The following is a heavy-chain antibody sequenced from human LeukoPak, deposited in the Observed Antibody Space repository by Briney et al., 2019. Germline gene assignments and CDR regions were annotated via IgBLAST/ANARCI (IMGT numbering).Heavy chain of an antibody. CDR2: IYPGDSDT. CDR1: GYSFTSYW. V-gene: IGHV5-51*01. D-gene: IGHD6-13*01. J-gene: IGHJ5*02. CDR3: ARHSSSWYPWFDP. Sequence: GESLKISCKGSGYSFTSYWIGWVRQMPGKGLEWMGIIYPGDSDTRYSPSFQGQVTISADKSIGTAYLQWSSLKASDTAMYCCARHSSSWYPWFDPWGQGTLVTVSS.